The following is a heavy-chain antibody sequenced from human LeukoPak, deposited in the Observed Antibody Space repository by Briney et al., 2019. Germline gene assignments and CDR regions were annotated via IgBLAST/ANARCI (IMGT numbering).Heavy chain of an antibody. J-gene: IGHJ5*02. Sequence: GGSLRLSCAASGFTFSSYGMHWVRQAPGKGLEWVAVISYDGSNKYYADSVKGRFTISRDNSKNTLYLQMNSLRAEDTAVYYCAKDWRTYSNLLLFDPWGQGTLVTVSS. V-gene: IGHV3-30*18. CDR1: GFTFSSYG. D-gene: IGHD4-11*01. CDR2: ISYDGSNK. CDR3: AKDWRTYSNLLLFDP.